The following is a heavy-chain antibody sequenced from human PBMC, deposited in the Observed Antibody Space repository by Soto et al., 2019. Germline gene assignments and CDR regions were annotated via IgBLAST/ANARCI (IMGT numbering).Heavy chain of an antibody. CDR1: GDSVSSNTAS. Sequence: SQTLSLTCAISGDSVSSNTASWNWVRQSPSRGLEWLGRTYSRSKWYNDYAVSVKSRIIINPDTSKNQFSLQLNSVTPEDTAVYYCAKGDNLGPKTGYAFDPWGQGILVTVSS. J-gene: IGHJ5*02. CDR3: AKGDNLGPKTGYAFDP. D-gene: IGHD5-12*01. V-gene: IGHV6-1*01. CDR2: TYSRSKWYN.